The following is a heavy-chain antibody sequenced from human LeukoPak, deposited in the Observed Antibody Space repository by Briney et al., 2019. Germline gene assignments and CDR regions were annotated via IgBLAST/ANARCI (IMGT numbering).Heavy chain of an antibody. J-gene: IGHJ5*02. Sequence: SETLSLTCTVSGGSISSYYWSWIRQPAGKGLEWIGRIYTSGSTNYNPSLKSRVTMSVDTSKNQFSLKLSSVTAADTAVYYCASTPMIVVVPPLGWFDPGAREPWSPSPQ. V-gene: IGHV4-4*07. CDR3: ASTPMIVVVPPLGWFDP. D-gene: IGHD3-22*01. CDR2: IYTSGST. CDR1: GGSISSYY.